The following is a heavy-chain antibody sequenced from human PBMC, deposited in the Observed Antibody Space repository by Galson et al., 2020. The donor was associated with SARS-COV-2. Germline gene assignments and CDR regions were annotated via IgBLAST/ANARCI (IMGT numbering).Heavy chain of an antibody. Sequence: ASETLSLTCAVSGGSISSNHWWTWVRQPPGKGLEWIAEIHHSGSTEYNPSLKSRVTISVDKSQNQFSLKLSSVTAADTAVYYCAREGGDYDTFTGYYSANWFDPWGQGTLVTVSS. CDR3: AREGGDYDTFTGYYSANWFDP. D-gene: IGHD3-9*01. CDR2: IHHSGST. CDR1: GGSISSNHW. J-gene: IGHJ5*02. V-gene: IGHV4-4*02.